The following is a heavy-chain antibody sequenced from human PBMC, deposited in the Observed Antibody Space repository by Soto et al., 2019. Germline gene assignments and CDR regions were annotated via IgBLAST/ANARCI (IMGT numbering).Heavy chain of an antibody. D-gene: IGHD3-10*01. CDR1: GFTFSSYA. J-gene: IGHJ6*02. V-gene: IGHV3-23*01. Sequence: PGGSLRLSCAASGFTFSSYAMSWVRQAPGKGLEWVSAISGSGGSTYYADSVKGRFTISRDNAKNSLYLQMNSLRAEDTAVYYCARTYYYGSGSYSFYYYGMDVWGQGTTVTVSS. CDR2: ISGSGGST. CDR3: ARTYYYGSGSYSFYYYGMDV.